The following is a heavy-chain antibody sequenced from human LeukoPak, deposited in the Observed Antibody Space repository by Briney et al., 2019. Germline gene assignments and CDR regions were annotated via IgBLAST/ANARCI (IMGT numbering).Heavy chain of an antibody. V-gene: IGHV5-51*01. J-gene: IGHJ4*02. CDR2: IYPGDSDT. CDR1: GYSFTSYW. CDR3: ARGGASIAARPGVVDY. D-gene: IGHD6-6*01. Sequence: GESPKISCKGSGYSFTSYWIGWVRQMPGKGLEWMGIIYPGDSDTRYSPSFQGQVAISADKSISTAYLQWSSLKASDTAMYYCARGGASIAARPGVVDYWGQGTLVTVSS.